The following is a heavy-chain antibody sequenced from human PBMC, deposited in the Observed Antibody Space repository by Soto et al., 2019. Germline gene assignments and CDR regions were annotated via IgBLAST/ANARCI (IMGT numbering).Heavy chain of an antibody. V-gene: IGHV3-21*01. D-gene: IGHD5-18*01. CDR3: ARDRERGYSYGWAGLNWFDP. CDR1: GFTFSSYS. J-gene: IGHJ5*02. CDR2: ISSSSSYI. Sequence: EVQLVESGGGLVKPGGSLRLSCAASGFTFSSYSMNWVRQAPGKGLEWVSSISSSSSYIYYADSVKGRFTISRDNAKNSLYLQMNSLRAEDTAVYYCARDRERGYSYGWAGLNWFDPWGQGTLVTVSS.